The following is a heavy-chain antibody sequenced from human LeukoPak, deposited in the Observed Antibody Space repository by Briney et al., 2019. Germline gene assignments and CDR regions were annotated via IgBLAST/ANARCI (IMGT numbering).Heavy chain of an antibody. J-gene: IGHJ4*02. V-gene: IGHV4-4*07. D-gene: IGHD3-22*01. CDR1: GGSISSYY. Sequence: SETLSLTCTVSGGSISSYYWSWIRQAAGKGLEWIGRIYTSGSTNYNPSLKSRVTMSVDTSKNQFSLKLSSVTAADTAVYYCASHMRGSGYNAAFDYWGQGTLVTVSS. CDR2: IYTSGST. CDR3: ASHMRGSGYNAAFDY.